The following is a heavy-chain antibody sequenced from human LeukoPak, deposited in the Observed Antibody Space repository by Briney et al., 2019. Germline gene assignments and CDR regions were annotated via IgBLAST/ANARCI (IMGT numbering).Heavy chain of an antibody. J-gene: IGHJ4*02. CDR1: GASISSYY. CDR3: ARADRSNPHY. CDR2: IYYSGST. Sequence: PSETLSLTCTVSGASISSYYWNWIRQPPGKGLEWIGYIYYSGSTNYNPSLKSRVTISVDTSKNQFSLKLSSVTAADTAVYYCARADRSNPHYWGRGTLVTVSS. V-gene: IGHV4-59*01. D-gene: IGHD4-11*01.